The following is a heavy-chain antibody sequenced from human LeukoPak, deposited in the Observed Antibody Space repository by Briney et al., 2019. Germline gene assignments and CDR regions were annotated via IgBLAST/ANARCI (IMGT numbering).Heavy chain of an antibody. Sequence: GGSLRLSCAASGFTFSSYAMSWVRRAPGKGLEWVSAISGSGSSTYYADSVKGRFNISRDNSKNTLYLQMNSLRAEDTAVYYCAKDLRGSYFRAEYFQHWGQGTLVTVSS. CDR1: GFTFSSYA. V-gene: IGHV3-23*01. CDR3: AKDLRGSYFRAEYFQH. CDR2: ISGSGSST. J-gene: IGHJ1*01. D-gene: IGHD1-26*01.